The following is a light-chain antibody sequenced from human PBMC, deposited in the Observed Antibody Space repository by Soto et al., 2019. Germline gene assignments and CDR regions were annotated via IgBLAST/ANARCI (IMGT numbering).Light chain of an antibody. CDR2: SNN. CDR3: AAWDDSLNGYV. V-gene: IGLV1-44*01. J-gene: IGLJ1*01. CDR1: NSNIGSNT. Sequence: QCVMSQPPSTSWTPSHEFTISCSGSNSNIGSNTVNWYQQLPGTAPKLLIYSNNQRPSGVPDRFSGSKSGTSASLAISGLQSEDEDDYYCAAWDDSLNGYVFGTGTKVTVL.